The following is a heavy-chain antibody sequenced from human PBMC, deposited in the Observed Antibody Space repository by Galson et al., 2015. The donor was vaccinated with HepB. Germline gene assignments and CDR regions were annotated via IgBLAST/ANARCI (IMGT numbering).Heavy chain of an antibody. D-gene: IGHD3-10*01. V-gene: IGHV3-30*03. CDR2: ISYDGSNK. CDR3: TRSYYGSGSYYTPRTYYYYGMDV. CDR1: GFTFSSYG. J-gene: IGHJ6*02. Sequence: SLRLSCAASGFTFSSYGMHWVRQAPGKGLEWVAVISYDGSNKYYADSVKGRFTISRDNSKNTLYLQMNSLRSEDTAVYYCTRSYYGSGSYYTPRTYYYYGMDVWGQGTTVTVSS.